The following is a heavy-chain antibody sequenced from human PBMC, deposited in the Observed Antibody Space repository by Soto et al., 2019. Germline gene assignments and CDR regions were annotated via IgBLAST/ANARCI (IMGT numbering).Heavy chain of an antibody. D-gene: IGHD2-15*01. CDR3: ARARGGDIVVVVAEYYYYMDV. CDR1: GFTFSSYS. CDR2: ISSSSSTI. Sequence: GGSLRRYGAASGFTFSSYSMNWVRQAPGKGLEWVSYISSSSSTIYYADSVKGRFTISRDNAKNSLYLQMNSLRAEDTAVYYCARARGGDIVVVVAEYYYYMDVWGKGTTVTVSS. J-gene: IGHJ6*03. V-gene: IGHV3-48*01.